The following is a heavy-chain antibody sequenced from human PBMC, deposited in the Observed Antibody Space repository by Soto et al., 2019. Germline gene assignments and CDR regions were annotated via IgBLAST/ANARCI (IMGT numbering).Heavy chain of an antibody. CDR3: ATAAAGEWCDP. V-gene: IGHV4-39*01. J-gene: IGHJ5*02. CDR2: IYYSGST. Sequence: SETLSLTCTVSGGSISSSSYYWGWIRQPPGKGLEWIGSIYYSGSTYYNPSLKSRVTISVDTSKNQFSLKLSSVTAADTAVYYCATAAAGEWCDPWGQGTLVTVSS. CDR1: GGSISSSSYY. D-gene: IGHD6-13*01.